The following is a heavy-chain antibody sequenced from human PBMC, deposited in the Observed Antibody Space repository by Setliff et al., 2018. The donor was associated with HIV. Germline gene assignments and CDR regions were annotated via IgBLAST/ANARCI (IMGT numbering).Heavy chain of an antibody. D-gene: IGHD1-1*01. Sequence: ASVKVSCKASGYDFKIYDINWVRQVAGQGLEWMGWINPGTGNTGYPQNFSGRVTMTRNTSINTVYMELSSLRSEDTAIYFCARGKIPSWRLTMFDFWGQGTPVTVSS. V-gene: IGHV1-8*01. J-gene: IGHJ4*02. CDR1: GYDFKIYD. CDR2: INPGTGNT. CDR3: ARGKIPSWRLTMFDF.